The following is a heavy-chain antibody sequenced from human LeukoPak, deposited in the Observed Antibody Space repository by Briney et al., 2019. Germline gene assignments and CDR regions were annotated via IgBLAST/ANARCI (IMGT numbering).Heavy chain of an antibody. D-gene: IGHD1-26*01. CDR2: IYPGDSDT. Sequence: GESLKISCKGSGYSFTNYWIAWVRQMPGKGLEWMGIIYPGDSDTRYSPSFQGQVTISADKSISTAYLQWSSLKASDTAMYYCARHITLSGSYYQPFDYWGQGTLVTVSS. CDR1: GYSFTNYW. J-gene: IGHJ4*02. CDR3: ARHITLSGSYYQPFDY. V-gene: IGHV5-51*01.